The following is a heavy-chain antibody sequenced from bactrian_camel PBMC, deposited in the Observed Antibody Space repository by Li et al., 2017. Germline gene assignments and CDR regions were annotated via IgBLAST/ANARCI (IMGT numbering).Heavy chain of an antibody. CDR1: GYTYSRCY. Sequence: VQLVESGGGSVQAGGSLRLSCASSGYTYSRCYIGWFRQSPGKEREGVATIRTGGSTTYYADSVKGRFTISEGNVRNTVDLQMESLSTEDTAMYYCAASRYILCSQPFDFWGQGTQVTVS. CDR2: IRTGGSTT. CDR3: AASRYILCSQPFDF. V-gene: IGHV3S40*01. J-gene: IGHJ4*01. D-gene: IGHD2*01.